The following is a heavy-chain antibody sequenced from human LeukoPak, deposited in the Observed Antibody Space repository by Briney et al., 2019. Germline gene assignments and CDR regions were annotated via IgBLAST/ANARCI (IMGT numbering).Heavy chain of an antibody. J-gene: IGHJ4*02. V-gene: IGHV3-23*01. CDR1: GFSFSSYA. CDR2: IRGSGTDT. Sequence: GGSLRLSCAASGFSFSSYAMSWVRQAPGKGLEWVSVIRGSGTDTYYADSVKGRFTISRDNSKNTLYLHMDSLRVEDTAVYYCAKRNDFGSHHVMPADNWGQGTLVTVSS. CDR3: AKRNDFGSHHVMPADN. D-gene: IGHD3/OR15-3a*01.